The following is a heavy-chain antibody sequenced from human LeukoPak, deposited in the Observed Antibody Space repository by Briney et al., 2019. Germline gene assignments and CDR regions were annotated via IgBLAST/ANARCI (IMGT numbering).Heavy chain of an antibody. D-gene: IGHD3-3*01. CDR1: GFSFRTHS. CDR2: ITSFGSDI. Sequence: GGSLRLSCAASGFSFRTHSMKWVRQAPGKGLEWVSSITSFGSDIYYADSVKGRFTISRDDGKNSLYLQMNSLGAEDSAVYYCARAHDFWSGYGANYMDVWGKGTTVTVSS. V-gene: IGHV3-21*01. J-gene: IGHJ6*03. CDR3: ARAHDFWSGYGANYMDV.